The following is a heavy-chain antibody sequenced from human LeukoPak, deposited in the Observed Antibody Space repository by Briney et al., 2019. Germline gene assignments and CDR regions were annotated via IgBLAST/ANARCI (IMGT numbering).Heavy chain of an antibody. V-gene: IGHV3-15*01. Sequence: PGVSLRLSCAASGFTVSNAWMSWVRQAPGKGLEWVGRIKSKTDGGTTDYAAPVKGRFTISRDDSKNTLYLQMNSLKIEDTAVYYCITTCPLRYFDWSHWGQGTLVTVSS. J-gene: IGHJ4*02. CDR2: IKSKTDGGTT. D-gene: IGHD3-9*01. CDR3: ITTCPLRYFDWSH. CDR1: GFTVSNAW.